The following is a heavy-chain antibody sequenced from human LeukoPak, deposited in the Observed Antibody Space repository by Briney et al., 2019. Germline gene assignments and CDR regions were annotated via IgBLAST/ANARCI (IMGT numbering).Heavy chain of an antibody. Sequence: GGTLRLSCAASGFTFSSYGMHWVRQAPGKGLEWVAFIRYDGSNKYYADSVKGRFTISRDNSKNTLYLQMNSLRAEDTAVYYCARSLVLTGSEYYFDYWGQGALVTVSS. D-gene: IGHD3-9*01. CDR3: ARSLVLTGSEYYFDY. CDR1: GFTFSSYG. J-gene: IGHJ4*02. CDR2: IRYDGSNK. V-gene: IGHV3-30*02.